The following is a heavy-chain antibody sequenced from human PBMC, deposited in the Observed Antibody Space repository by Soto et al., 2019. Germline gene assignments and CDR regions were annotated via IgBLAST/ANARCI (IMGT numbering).Heavy chain of an antibody. CDR1: GFTFSSYW. CDR2: IKQDGSEK. V-gene: IGHV3-7*01. J-gene: IGHJ4*02. CDR3: ARGRVVRSKGHIDRPGMYYFDY. D-gene: IGHD2-2*01. Sequence: GGSLRLSCAASGFTFSSYWMSWVRQAPGKGLEWVANIKQDGSEKYYVDSVKGRFTISRDNAKNSLYLQMNSLRAEDTAVYYCARGRVVRSKGHIDRPGMYYFDYWGQGTLVTVSS.